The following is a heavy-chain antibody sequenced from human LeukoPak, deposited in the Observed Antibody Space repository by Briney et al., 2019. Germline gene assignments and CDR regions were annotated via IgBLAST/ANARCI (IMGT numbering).Heavy chain of an antibody. Sequence: PSETLSLTCTVSGVSIKTNSDYWGWLRQPPGKGLEWIGSIYHVGGTYYNPSLKSRVTISIDTSKNQFSLQLDSVTPEDTAVYYCAREAASTFDYWGQGTLVTVSS. D-gene: IGHD5/OR15-5a*01. V-gene: IGHV4-39*02. CDR1: GVSIKTNSDY. CDR3: AREAASTFDY. J-gene: IGHJ4*02. CDR2: IYHVGGT.